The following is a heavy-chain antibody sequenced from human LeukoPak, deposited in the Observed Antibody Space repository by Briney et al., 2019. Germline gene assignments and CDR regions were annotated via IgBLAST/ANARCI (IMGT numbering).Heavy chain of an antibody. J-gene: IGHJ4*02. CDR2: ITASGGNT. V-gene: IGHV3-23*01. CDR3: AIRGATGKHFEY. D-gene: IGHD1-26*01. CDR1: GITFSGYA. Sequence: GGSLTLSCAASGITFSGYAMNWVRQAPGRGLEWVSSITASGGNTNHADSVKGRFTISRDNSKKTLYLQMNSLKVEDAAIYYCAIRGATGKHFEYWGQGAQVTVSS.